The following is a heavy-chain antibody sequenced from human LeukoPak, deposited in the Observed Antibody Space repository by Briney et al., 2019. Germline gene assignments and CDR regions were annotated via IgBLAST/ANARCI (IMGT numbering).Heavy chain of an antibody. Sequence: SETLSLTCAVYGGSFSGYYWSWIRQPPGKGLEWIGEINHSGSTNSNPSLKSRVTISVDTSKNQFSLKLSSVTAADTAVYYCARGRDDYVWGSYRYTAPRNLDYWGQGTLVTVSS. CDR3: ARGRDDYVWGSYRYTAPRNLDY. J-gene: IGHJ4*02. D-gene: IGHD3-16*02. CDR2: INHSGST. V-gene: IGHV4-34*01. CDR1: GGSFSGYY.